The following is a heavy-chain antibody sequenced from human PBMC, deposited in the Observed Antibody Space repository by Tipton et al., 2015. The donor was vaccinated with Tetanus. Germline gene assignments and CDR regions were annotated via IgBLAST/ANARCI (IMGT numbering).Heavy chain of an antibody. V-gene: IGHV1-18*01. D-gene: IGHD3-10*01. CDR1: GGTFTNYA. CDR3: ATFYYGSGSYRGGLRKFDY. J-gene: IGHJ4*02. Sequence: QLVQSGAEMKKPGSSVKVSCKASGGTFTNYALSWVRQAPGQGLEWVGWVSPYNGDTFFAQNVQGRVTMTTDTSTSTAYMELRTLRSDDTAVYYCATFYYGSGSYRGGLRKFDYWGQGTLVTVSS. CDR2: VSPYNGDT.